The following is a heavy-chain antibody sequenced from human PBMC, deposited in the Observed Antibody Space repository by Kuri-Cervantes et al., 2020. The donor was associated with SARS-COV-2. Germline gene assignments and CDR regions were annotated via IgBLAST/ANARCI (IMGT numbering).Heavy chain of an antibody. Sequence: SETLSLTCTVSGGSVSSGSYYWSWIRQPPGKGLEWIGYIYYSGSTNYNPSLKSRVTISVDTSKNQFSLKLSSVTAADTAVYYCARVDSSGYSLFDYWGQGTLVTVSS. CDR3: ARVDSSGYSLFDY. V-gene: IGHV4-61*01. CDR2: IYYSGST. CDR1: GGSVSSGSYY. J-gene: IGHJ4*02. D-gene: IGHD3-22*01.